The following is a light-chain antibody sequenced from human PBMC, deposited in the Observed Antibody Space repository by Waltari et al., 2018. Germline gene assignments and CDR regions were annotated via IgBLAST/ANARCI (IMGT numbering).Light chain of an antibody. CDR3: QQLNSYPT. CDR2: AAS. J-gene: IGKJ5*01. Sequence: IQLTQSPSSLSASVGYRVTITCRASQGINSYLAWYQQKPGKAPKLLIYAASTLQSGVPSRFSGSGSGTDFTLTISSLQPADFATYYCQQLNSYPTFGQGTRLEIK. CDR1: QGINSY. V-gene: IGKV1-9*01.